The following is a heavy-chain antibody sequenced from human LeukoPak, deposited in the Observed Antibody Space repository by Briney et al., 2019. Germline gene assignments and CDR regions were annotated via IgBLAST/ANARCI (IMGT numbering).Heavy chain of an antibody. CDR3: AKDRFGVRGIAAADY. D-gene: IGHD6-13*01. CDR1: GFIFSTYA. J-gene: IGHJ4*02. Sequence: GGSLRLSCAASGFIFSTYAMSWVRQAPGKGLEWVSAISGSGGSTYYADSVKGRFTISRDNSKNTLYLQMNSLRAEDTAVYYCAKDRFGVRGIAAADYWGQGTLVTVSS. V-gene: IGHV3-23*01. CDR2: ISGSGGST.